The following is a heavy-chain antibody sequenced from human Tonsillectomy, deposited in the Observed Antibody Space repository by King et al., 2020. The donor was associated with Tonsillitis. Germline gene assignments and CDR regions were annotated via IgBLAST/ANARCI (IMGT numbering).Heavy chain of an antibody. J-gene: IGHJ4*02. Sequence: HVQLVESGGGVVQPGRSLRLACAASGFTFSSYGMHWVREAPGKGLEWVEVISYDGSNKYYADSVKGRFTISRDNSKNTLYLQMNSLRAEDTAVYYCAKDDDSSGYYLLDYWGQGTLVTVSS. CDR3: AKDDDSSGYYLLDY. CDR2: ISYDGSNK. V-gene: IGHV3-30*18. CDR1: GFTFSSYG. D-gene: IGHD3-22*01.